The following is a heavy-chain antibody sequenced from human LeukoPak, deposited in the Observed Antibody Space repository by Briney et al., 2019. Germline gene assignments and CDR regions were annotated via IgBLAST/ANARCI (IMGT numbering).Heavy chain of an antibody. D-gene: IGHD2-2*01. CDR2: ISSSSSYI. CDR1: GFTFSSYS. Sequence: GGSLRLSCAASGFTFSSYSMNWVRQAPGKGLEWVSSISSSSSYIYYADSVKGRFTISRDNAKNSMYLQMNSLRAEDTAVYYCARDSPPDIVVVPAALTMDVWGKGTTVTVSS. V-gene: IGHV3-21*01. CDR3: ARDSPPDIVVVPAALTMDV. J-gene: IGHJ6*03.